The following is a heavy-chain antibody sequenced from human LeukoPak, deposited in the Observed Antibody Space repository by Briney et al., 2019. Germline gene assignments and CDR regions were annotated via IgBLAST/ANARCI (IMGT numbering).Heavy chain of an antibody. V-gene: IGHV4-39*07. Sequence: SETLSLTCTVSGGSISSSSYYWGWIRQPPGKGLEWIGSIYYSGSTYYNPSLKSRVTISVDTSKNQFSLKLSSVTAADTAVYYCARSGITKYYFDYWGQGTLVTVSS. J-gene: IGHJ4*02. CDR2: IYYSGST. D-gene: IGHD5-12*01. CDR3: ARSGITKYYFDY. CDR1: GGSISSSSYY.